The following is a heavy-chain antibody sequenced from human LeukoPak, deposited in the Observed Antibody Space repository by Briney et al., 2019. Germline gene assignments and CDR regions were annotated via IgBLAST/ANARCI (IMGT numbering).Heavy chain of an antibody. J-gene: IGHJ5*02. Sequence: SETLSLTCTVSGGSISSYYWSWIRQPAGKGLEWIGRIYNTGTTNYNPSLKSRLTMSVDTSKNQFSLKLSSVTAADTAVYYCARQEQQLIYNWFDPWGQGTLVTVSS. CDR2: IYNTGTT. V-gene: IGHV4-4*07. CDR3: ARQEQQLIYNWFDP. D-gene: IGHD6-13*01. CDR1: GGSISSYY.